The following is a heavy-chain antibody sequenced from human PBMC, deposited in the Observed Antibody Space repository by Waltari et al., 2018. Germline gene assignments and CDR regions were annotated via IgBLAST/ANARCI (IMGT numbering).Heavy chain of an antibody. CDR1: GFTFSSHW. J-gene: IGHJ4*02. CDR2: ISSDGSST. V-gene: IGHV3-74*01. D-gene: IGHD3-22*01. Sequence: EVQLVEPGGGLVQPGGSLRLSSAASGFTFSSHWMYGVRQTPGKGLVWVSGISSDGSSTSYADSVKGRVTIARDNAKNTLYLQMNSLRAEDTAVYYCVRDSSGTYWGQGTQVTVSS. CDR3: VRDSSGTY.